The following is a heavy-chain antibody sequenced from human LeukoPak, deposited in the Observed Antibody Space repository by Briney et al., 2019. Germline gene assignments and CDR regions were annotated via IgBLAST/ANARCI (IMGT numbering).Heavy chain of an antibody. V-gene: IGHV1-69*13. J-gene: IGHJ4*02. CDR1: GGTFSSYA. D-gene: IGHD1-26*01. CDR2: IIPIFGTA. CDR3: ARRYSGSYSFFDY. Sequence: SVKVSCKASGGTFSSYAISWVRQAPGQGLEWMGGIIPIFGTANYAQKFQGRVTITADESTSTAYMELSSLGSEDTAVYYCARRYSGSYSFFDYWGQGTLVTVSS.